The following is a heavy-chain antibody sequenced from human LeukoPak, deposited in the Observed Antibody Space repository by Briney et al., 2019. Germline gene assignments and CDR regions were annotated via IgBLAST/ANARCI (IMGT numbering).Heavy chain of an antibody. CDR3: ARDNGSGWHH. J-gene: IGHJ5*02. D-gene: IGHD6-19*01. CDR1: GFTFSSYS. Sequence: PGGSLRLSCAASGFTFSSYSMNWVRQAPGNGLEWVSSISSSSSYIYYADSVKGRFTISRDNAKNSLYLQMNSLRAEDTAVYYCARDNGSGWHHWGQGTLVTVSS. V-gene: IGHV3-21*01. CDR2: ISSSSSYI.